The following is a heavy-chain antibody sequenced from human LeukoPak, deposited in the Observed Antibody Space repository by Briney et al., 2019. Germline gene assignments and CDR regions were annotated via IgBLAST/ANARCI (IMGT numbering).Heavy chain of an antibody. Sequence: GGSLRLSCAASGFTFSSYWMHWLRQAPGKGLVWVSRINSDGSSTSYADSVKGRFTISRDNAKNTLYLQMNSLRAEDTAVYYCARDIDDSSCFDYWGQGTLVTVSS. J-gene: IGHJ4*02. CDR2: INSDGSST. V-gene: IGHV3-74*01. D-gene: IGHD3-22*01. CDR3: ARDIDDSSCFDY. CDR1: GFTFSSYW.